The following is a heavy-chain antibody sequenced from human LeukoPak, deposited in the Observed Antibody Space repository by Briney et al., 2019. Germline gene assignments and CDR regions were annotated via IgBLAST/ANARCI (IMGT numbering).Heavy chain of an antibody. V-gene: IGHV1-18*01. CDR1: GYTFTTYG. D-gene: IGHD2-2*01. CDR3: AREEGSTSFGPYYYGMDV. CDR2: ISAYNGNT. J-gene: IGHJ6*02. Sequence: ASVRVSSKASGYTFTTYGISWVRQAPGQGGEWMGWISAYNGNTNYAQKLQGRVTMTTDTSTSTAYMELRSLGSDDTAVYYCAREEGSTSFGPYYYGMDVWGQGTTVTVSS.